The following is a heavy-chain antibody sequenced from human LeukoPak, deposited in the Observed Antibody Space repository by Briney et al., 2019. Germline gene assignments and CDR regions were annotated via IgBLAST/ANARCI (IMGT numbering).Heavy chain of an antibody. J-gene: IGHJ5*02. CDR3: ARGGLSRWYYYGSGSHWFDP. V-gene: IGHV1-18*01. CDR2: ISAYNGNT. CDR1: GYTFTIYG. D-gene: IGHD3-10*01. Sequence: ASVKVSCKASGYTFTIYGISCVRQAPGQGLEWMGWISAYNGNTNYAQKLQGRGTMTTDTSTSTAYMELRSLRSDDTAVYYCARGGLSRWYYYGSGSHWFDPWGQGTLVTVSS.